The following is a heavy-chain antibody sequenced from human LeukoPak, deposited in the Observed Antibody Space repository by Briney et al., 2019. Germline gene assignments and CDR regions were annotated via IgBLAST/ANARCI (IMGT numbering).Heavy chain of an antibody. CDR3: ATVLRYFDWPRAPKTHDAFDI. Sequence: GSLRLSCAASGFTFSSYWMSWVRQAPGKGLEWVANIKQDGSEKYYVDSVKGRFTISRDNAKNSLYLQMNSLRAEDTAVYYCATVLRYFDWPRAPKTHDAFDIWGQGTMVTVSS. J-gene: IGHJ3*02. D-gene: IGHD3-9*01. V-gene: IGHV3-7*01. CDR2: IKQDGSEK. CDR1: GFTFSSYW.